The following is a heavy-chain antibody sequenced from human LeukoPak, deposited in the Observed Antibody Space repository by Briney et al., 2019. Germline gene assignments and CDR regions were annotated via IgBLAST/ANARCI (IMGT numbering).Heavy chain of an antibody. D-gene: IGHD3-10*01. J-gene: IGHJ4*02. CDR1: GFTFSSYS. CDR3: AREGLTYYYGSGSYYPFDY. CDR2: ISSLSGTI. Sequence: PGGSLRLSCAASGFTFSSYSMNWVRQAPGEGLEWVSYISSLSGTIYYADSVKGRFTISRDNAKNSLYLQMDSLRAEDTAVYYCAREGLTYYYGSGSYYPFDYWGQGTLVTVSS. V-gene: IGHV3-48*01.